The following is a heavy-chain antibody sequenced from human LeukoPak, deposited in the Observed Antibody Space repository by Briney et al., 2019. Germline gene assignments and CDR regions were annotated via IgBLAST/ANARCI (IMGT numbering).Heavy chain of an antibody. Sequence: GGSLRLSCAASGFTFSNYAMTWVRRAPGKGLEWVSVISGSGGGIYYADFVKGRFTISRDNSKNTLYLQMNSLRVEDTAAYYCAKAYGSGSNGVYHFDYWGQGTLVTVSS. CDR2: ISGSGGGI. V-gene: IGHV3-23*01. J-gene: IGHJ4*02. CDR1: GFTFSNYA. D-gene: IGHD3-10*01. CDR3: AKAYGSGSNGVYHFDY.